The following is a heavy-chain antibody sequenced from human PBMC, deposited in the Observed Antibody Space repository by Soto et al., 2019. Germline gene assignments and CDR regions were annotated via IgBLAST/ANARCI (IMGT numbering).Heavy chain of an antibody. V-gene: IGHV4-59*01. Sequence: SATLSLTCTVSGGSITNYYCSWIRQVPGKGPEWIGYISYSGTTNYNPSLKSRVTMSVDTSKNQFSLKLNSVTAADTAVYYCARGYCTTSNCYAGWFDLWGQGTLVTVSS. J-gene: IGHJ5*02. CDR1: GGSITNYY. CDR3: ARGYCTTSNCYAGWFDL. D-gene: IGHD2-2*01. CDR2: ISYSGTT.